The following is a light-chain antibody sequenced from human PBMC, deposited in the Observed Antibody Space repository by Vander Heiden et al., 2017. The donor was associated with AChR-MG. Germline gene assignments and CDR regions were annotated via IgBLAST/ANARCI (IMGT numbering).Light chain of an antibody. CDR2: SNN. J-gene: IGLJ2*01. CDR1: SSNIGSGS. CDR3: AAWDDSLNVL. Sequence: QSVLPQPPSVSGTPGQRVTISCSGSSSNIGSGSVNWYQQLPGAAPKLLIYSNNQRPSGVPDRFSGSKSGTSASLAISGLQSEDEADYYCAAWDDSLNVLFGGGTKLTVL. V-gene: IGLV1-44*01.